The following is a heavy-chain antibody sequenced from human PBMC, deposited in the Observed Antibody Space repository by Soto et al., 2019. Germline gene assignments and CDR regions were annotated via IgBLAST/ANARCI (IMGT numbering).Heavy chain of an antibody. D-gene: IGHD1-26*01. CDR2: IYYSGST. Sequence: SETQSLTCTVSGGSISSYYWSWIRQPPGKGLEWIGYIYYSGSTNYNPSLKSRVTISVDTSKNQFSLKLSSVTAADTAVYYCARAGGSLDYWGQGTLVTVSS. CDR1: GGSISSYY. J-gene: IGHJ4*02. V-gene: IGHV4-59*01. CDR3: ARAGGSLDY.